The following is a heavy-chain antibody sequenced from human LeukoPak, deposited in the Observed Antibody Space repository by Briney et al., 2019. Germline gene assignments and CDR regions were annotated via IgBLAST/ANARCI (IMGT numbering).Heavy chain of an antibody. V-gene: IGHV4-34*01. D-gene: IGHD3-10*01. CDR3: ARRGITMVRGVIGYYYYYGMDV. CDR2: INHSGST. J-gene: IGHJ6*04. Sequence: SETLSLTCAVYGGSFSGYHWSWIRQPPGKGLEWIGEINHSGSTNYNPSLKSRVTISVDTSKNQFSLKLSSVTAADTAVYYCARRGITMVRGVIGYYYYYGMDVWGKGTTVTVSS. CDR1: GGSFSGYH.